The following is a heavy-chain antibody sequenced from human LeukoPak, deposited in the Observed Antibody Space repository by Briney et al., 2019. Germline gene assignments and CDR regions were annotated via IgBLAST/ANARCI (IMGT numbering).Heavy chain of an antibody. D-gene: IGHD3-22*01. Sequence: GGSLRLSCAASGFTFSSYAMSWVRQAPGKGLEWVSAISGSGGTTYYADSVKGRFTISRDNSKNTLYLQMNSLRAEDTAVYYCARGYDSSGYYLDYWGQGTLVTVSS. J-gene: IGHJ4*02. CDR1: GFTFSSYA. CDR2: ISGSGGTT. V-gene: IGHV3-23*01. CDR3: ARGYDSSGYYLDY.